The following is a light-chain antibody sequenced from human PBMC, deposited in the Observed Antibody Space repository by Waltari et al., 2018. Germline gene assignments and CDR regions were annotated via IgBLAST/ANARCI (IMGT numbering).Light chain of an antibody. J-gene: IGKJ1*01. V-gene: IGKV1-5*01. CDR3: QQYYTYSLWA. Sequence: DIQMTQSPSTLSGSVGERVTFTCRASESIGTSLAWYQQKSGKAPKLLIYHASTLEGGVPSRFSGSGSGTDFTLTISSLQPDDFATYFCQQYYTYSLWAFGQGTKVETK. CDR2: HAS. CDR1: ESIGTS.